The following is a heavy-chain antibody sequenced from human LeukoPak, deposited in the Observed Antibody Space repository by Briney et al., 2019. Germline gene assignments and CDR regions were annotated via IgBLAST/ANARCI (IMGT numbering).Heavy chain of an antibody. CDR3: AMRHTSGSFYFDY. V-gene: IGHV3-23*01. D-gene: IGHD6-19*01. J-gene: IGHJ4*02. CDR2: IVCSGDTT. Sequence: GGSVTLSCAASGFPFSNYAMRWVRQAPGKGREWVSTIVCSGDTTYYAHSVEGRFTISRDNSKSTLFLQMNSLRAEDTAVYYCAMRHTSGSFYFDYWGQGTLVTVSA. CDR1: GFPFSNYA.